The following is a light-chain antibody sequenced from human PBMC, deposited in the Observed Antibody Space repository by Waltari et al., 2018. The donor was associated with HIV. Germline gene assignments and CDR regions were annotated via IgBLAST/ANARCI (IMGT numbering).Light chain of an antibody. V-gene: IGLV1-51*02. CDR2: ENH. CDR1: TPNIGENF. CDR3: GTWDNSLSAGV. Sequence: QSVLTQPPSVSAAPGQTVTISCSGSTPNIGENFVSWYQQLPGTAPRLLIYENHHRPSGTPDRFSGSKSGTSATLGITGLQAGDEAVYFCGTWDNSLSAGVFGGGTRLTVL. J-gene: IGLJ2*01.